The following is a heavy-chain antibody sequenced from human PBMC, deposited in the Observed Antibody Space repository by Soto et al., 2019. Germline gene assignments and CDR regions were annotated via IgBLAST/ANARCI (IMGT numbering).Heavy chain of an antibody. Sequence: GGSLRLSCAVFGFTFSDYPMYWVRQAPGKGLEWVAIVSHDGSNKWYADFVKGRFTISRDNAKNTLYLQMNSPRAEDTAVYYCARARSARAGMDVWGQGTTVTVSS. CDR1: GFTFSDYP. CDR3: ARARSARAGMDV. CDR2: VSHDGSNK. J-gene: IGHJ6*02. V-gene: IGHV3-30-3*01.